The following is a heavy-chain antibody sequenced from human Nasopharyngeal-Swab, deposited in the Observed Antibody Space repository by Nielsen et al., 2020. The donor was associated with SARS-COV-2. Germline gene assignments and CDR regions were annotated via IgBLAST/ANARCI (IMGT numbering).Heavy chain of an antibody. CDR2: INPNSGGT. CDR1: GYTFTGYY. Sequence: ASVKVSCKASGYTFTGYYMHWVRQAPGQGLEWMGRINPNSGGTNYAQKFQGRVTITADKSTSTAYMELSSLRSEDTAVYYCARDTEGREGEYCSSTSCSNWFDPWGQGTLVTVSS. CDR3: ARDTEGREGEYCSSTSCSNWFDP. D-gene: IGHD2-2*01. J-gene: IGHJ5*02. V-gene: IGHV1-2*06.